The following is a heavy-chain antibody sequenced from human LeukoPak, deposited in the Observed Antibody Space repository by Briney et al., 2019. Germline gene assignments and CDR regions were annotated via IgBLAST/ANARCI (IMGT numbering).Heavy chain of an antibody. CDR1: GYTFTGYY. V-gene: IGHV1-2*02. CDR2: INPNSGGT. J-gene: IGHJ5*02. Sequence: GSVKVSCKASGYTFTGYYMHWVRQAPGQGLEWMGWINPNSGGTNYAQKFQGRVTMTRDTSISTAYMELSRLRSDDTAVYYCAREGRQKLLGYCSSTSCSEAWGQGTLVTVSS. D-gene: IGHD2-2*01. CDR3: AREGRQKLLGYCSSTSCSEA.